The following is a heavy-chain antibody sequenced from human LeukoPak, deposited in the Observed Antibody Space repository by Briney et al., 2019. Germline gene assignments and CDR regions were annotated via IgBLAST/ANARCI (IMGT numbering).Heavy chain of an antibody. CDR1: GGTFSSYA. V-gene: IGHV1-69*05. D-gene: IGHD1-1*01. CDR3: ASARMEDYYYYMDV. CDR2: IIPIFGTA. Sequence: SVKVSCKASGGTFSSYAISWVRQAPGQGPEWMGGIIPIFGTANYAQKFQGRVTITTDESTSTAYMELSSLRSEDTAVYYCASARMEDYYYYMDVWGKGTTVTVSS. J-gene: IGHJ6*03.